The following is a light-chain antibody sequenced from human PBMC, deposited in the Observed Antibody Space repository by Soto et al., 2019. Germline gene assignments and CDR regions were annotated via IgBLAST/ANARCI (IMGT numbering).Light chain of an antibody. CDR3: YSYAGNSEV. CDR1: SGDVGSYNL. CDR2: EVT. J-gene: IGLJ1*01. Sequence: QSVLTQPASVSGSPGQSITIPCTGTSGDVGSYNLVSWYQQHPGKAPKLLIYEVTERPSGVSNRFSGSKSGNTASLTISGLQPDDEADYYCYSYAGNSEVFGTGTRSPS. V-gene: IGLV2-23*02.